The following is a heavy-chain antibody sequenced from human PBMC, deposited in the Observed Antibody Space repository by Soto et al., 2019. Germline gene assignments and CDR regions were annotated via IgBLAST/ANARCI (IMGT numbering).Heavy chain of an antibody. Sequence: WGSLRLSCAASGFAFRSFTMNWVRQAPGKGLEWVSTISSNSAYIYYTDALRGRFTISRDNAKNSLHLQMNSLRAEDTAVYYCTRDASRDSSARGWFDPWGPGTLVTVSS. D-gene: IGHD6-13*01. V-gene: IGHV3-21*01. CDR2: ISSNSAYI. CDR3: TRDASRDSSARGWFDP. CDR1: GFAFRSFT. J-gene: IGHJ5*02.